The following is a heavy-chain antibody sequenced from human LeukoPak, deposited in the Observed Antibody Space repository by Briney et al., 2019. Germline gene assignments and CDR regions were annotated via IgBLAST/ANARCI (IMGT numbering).Heavy chain of an antibody. CDR3: ARDCSSEGPNYYYMDV. D-gene: IGHD6-6*01. V-gene: IGHV1-18*01. J-gene: IGHJ6*03. Sequence: ASVKVSCKASGYTFTSYGISWVRQAPGQGLQWMGWISAYNGNTNYAQKLQGTVTMTTDTSTSTAYMELRSLRSDDTAVYYCARDCSSEGPNYYYMDVWGKGTTVTVSS. CDR2: ISAYNGNT. CDR1: GYTFTSYG.